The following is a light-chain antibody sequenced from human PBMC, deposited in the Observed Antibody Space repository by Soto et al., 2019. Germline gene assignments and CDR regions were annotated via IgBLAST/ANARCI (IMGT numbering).Light chain of an antibody. CDR2: AAS. Sequence: DIQMTQSPSSLSGSAGDRVTISCRASQNISNFLHWYQQKPGKAPKLLIYAASTLESGVPSRFSGSGSGTDFTLTISSLQPEDFATYYCQQSYSFPRTFGQGTKVDIK. CDR3: QQSYSFPRT. J-gene: IGKJ1*01. CDR1: QNISNF. V-gene: IGKV1-39*01.